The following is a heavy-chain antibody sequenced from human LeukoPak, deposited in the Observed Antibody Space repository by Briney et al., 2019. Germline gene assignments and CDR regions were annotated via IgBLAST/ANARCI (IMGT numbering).Heavy chain of an antibody. J-gene: IGHJ4*02. CDR3: ARDEREYYDFWSGYLHYFDY. D-gene: IGHD3-3*01. V-gene: IGHV3-7*01. CDR2: IKQDGSEK. CDR1: GFTFSSYW. Sequence: PGGSLRLSCAASGFTFSSYWMSWVRQAPGKGLEWVANIKQDGSEKYYVDSVKGRFTISRDNAKNSLYLQMNSLRAEDTAVYYCARDEREYYDFWSGYLHYFDYWGQGTLVTVSS.